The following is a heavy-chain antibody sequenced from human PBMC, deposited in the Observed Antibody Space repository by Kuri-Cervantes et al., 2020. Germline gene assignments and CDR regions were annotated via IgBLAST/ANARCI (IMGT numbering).Heavy chain of an antibody. CDR3: AKGYSYGSYWYFDL. CDR1: GFTFDDYA. V-gene: IGHV3-9*01. CDR2: ISWNSGII. D-gene: IGHD5-18*01. J-gene: IGHJ2*01. Sequence: SLKISCSASGFTFDDYAMHWVRQAPGKGLEWVSGISWNSGIIGYADSVKGRFTISRDNAKNSLYLQMNSLRPEDTALYYCAKGYSYGSYWYFDLWGRGTLVTVSS.